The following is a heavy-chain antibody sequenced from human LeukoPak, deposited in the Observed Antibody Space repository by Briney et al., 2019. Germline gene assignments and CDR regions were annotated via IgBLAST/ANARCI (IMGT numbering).Heavy chain of an antibody. Sequence: PSETLSLTCFVSGGSISSYFWHWIRQPPGKGLEWIGYISYSGSTIYNPSLKSRVTISRDTPKNQFSLKLNSVTAADTAVYYCATNYFDSSGYYYGLGHWGQGALVTVSS. CDR3: ATNYFDSSGYYYGLGH. J-gene: IGHJ4*02. CDR2: ISYSGST. CDR1: GGSISSYF. V-gene: IGHV4-59*01. D-gene: IGHD3-22*01.